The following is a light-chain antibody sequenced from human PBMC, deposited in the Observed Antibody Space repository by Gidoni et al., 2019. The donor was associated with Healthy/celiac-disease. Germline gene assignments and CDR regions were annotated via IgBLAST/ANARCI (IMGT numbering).Light chain of an antibody. Sequence: ELVMTQSPGTLSLSPGERATPSCRASQSVSSSYLAWYQQKPGQAPRLLIYGASSRATGIPDRFSGSGSGTDFTLTISRLEPEDFAVYYCQQYGSSLMYTFGQGTKLEIK. J-gene: IGKJ2*01. CDR1: QSVSSSY. CDR3: QQYGSSLMYT. CDR2: GAS. V-gene: IGKV3-20*01.